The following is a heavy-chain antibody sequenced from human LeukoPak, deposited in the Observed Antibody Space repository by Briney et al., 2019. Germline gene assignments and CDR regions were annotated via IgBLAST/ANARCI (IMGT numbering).Heavy chain of an antibody. CDR2: IKSKNDGGTT. J-gene: IGHJ3*02. CDR3: AGYCSGGFCFVKDAFDI. V-gene: IGHV3-15*01. D-gene: IGHD2-15*01. Sequence: VQPGGSLRLSCAASGFTFSSYAMSWVRQAPGKGLEWIGRIKSKNDGGTTDYAAPVKGRFTISRDDSKNTLYLQMNSLKTDDTAVYYCAGYCSGGFCFVKDAFDIWGQGTMVTVSS. CDR1: GFTFSSYA.